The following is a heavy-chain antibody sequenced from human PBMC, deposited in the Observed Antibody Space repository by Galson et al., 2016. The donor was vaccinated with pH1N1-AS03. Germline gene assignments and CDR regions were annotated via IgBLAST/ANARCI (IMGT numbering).Heavy chain of an antibody. CDR1: GFTFSRNA. J-gene: IGHJ4*02. CDR2: ISSSGGST. D-gene: IGHD6-13*01. V-gene: IGHV3-64*01. CDR3: VRGDPVTADGTGCDY. Sequence: SLRLSCAASGFTFSRNAMYWVRQAPGKGLEFVSAISSSGGSTYYANSVKDRFIISRDNSKNMLYLQMGRLRAEDKDVYYCVRGDPVTADGTGCDYWGQGTLVTVSS.